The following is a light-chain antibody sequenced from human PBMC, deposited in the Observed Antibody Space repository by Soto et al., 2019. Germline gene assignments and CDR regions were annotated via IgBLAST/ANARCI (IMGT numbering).Light chain of an antibody. J-gene: IGKJ4*01. CDR3: QQYNNWPPH. V-gene: IGKV3-15*01. Sequence: EIVMTQSPATLSVSPGERATLSCRASQSVSSNLAWYQQKPGQAPRLLIYGASTRATGIPARFSGSGSGTEFTLTISSLQSEDFAVYYCQQYNNWPPHFAGGTKVEIK. CDR1: QSVSSN. CDR2: GAS.